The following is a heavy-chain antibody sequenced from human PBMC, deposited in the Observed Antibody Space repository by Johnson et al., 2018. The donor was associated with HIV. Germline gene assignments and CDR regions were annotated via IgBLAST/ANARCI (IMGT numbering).Heavy chain of an antibody. CDR1: GFTFSSYD. Sequence: VQLVESGGGVVQPGRSLRLSCAASGFTFSSYDMHWVRQATGKGLEWVSAIGTAGDTYYPGSVKGRFTISRENAKNSLYLQMNSLRAGDTAVYYFARSSSTAAPGRDAFDIWGQGTMVTVSS. CDR3: ARSSSTAAPGRDAFDI. V-gene: IGHV3-13*01. D-gene: IGHD6-13*01. J-gene: IGHJ3*02. CDR2: IGTAGDT.